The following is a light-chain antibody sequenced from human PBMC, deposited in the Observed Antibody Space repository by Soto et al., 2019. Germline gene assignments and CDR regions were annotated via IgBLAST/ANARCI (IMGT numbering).Light chain of an antibody. CDR2: DVS. CDR3: SSYTCTSTPPQV. V-gene: IGLV2-14*01. J-gene: IGLJ2*01. Sequence: QSALTQPASVSGSPGQSITISCTGTSSDVGGYNYVSWYQQHPGKAPKLMIYDVSNRPSGVSNRFSGSKSGNTASLTISGLQAEDEADDYCSSYTCTSTPPQVFGTGTKLTVL. CDR1: SSDVGGYNY.